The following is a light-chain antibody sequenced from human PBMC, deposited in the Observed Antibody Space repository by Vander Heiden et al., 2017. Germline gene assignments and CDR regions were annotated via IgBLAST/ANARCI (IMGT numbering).Light chain of an antibody. J-gene: IGKJ3*01. Sequence: DIDMTQSPPSLSASVGDRVTITCQASQDISNYLNWYQQKPGKAPKLLIYDASNLETGVPSRFSGSGSGTDFTFTISSLQPEDIATYYCQQYDNLLFTFGPGTKVDIK. CDR3: QQYDNLLFT. CDR1: QDISNY. V-gene: IGKV1-33*01. CDR2: DAS.